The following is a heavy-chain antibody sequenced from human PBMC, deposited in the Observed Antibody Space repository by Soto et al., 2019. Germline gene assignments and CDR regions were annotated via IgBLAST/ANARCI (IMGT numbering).Heavy chain of an antibody. J-gene: IGHJ4*02. CDR2: IITLFGTA. CDR1: GGTFSSHS. CDR3: AREVGYGDFSAALLD. D-gene: IGHD4-17*01. V-gene: IGHV1-69*01. Sequence: VQLMQSGAEVKQPGSSVKVSCKASGGTFSSHSINWVRQAPGQGLEWMGGIITLFGTANYAQNFQGRVTITADQSTSTANMELNSLRSDDTAVYYCAREVGYGDFSAALLDWGQGTLFTVSS.